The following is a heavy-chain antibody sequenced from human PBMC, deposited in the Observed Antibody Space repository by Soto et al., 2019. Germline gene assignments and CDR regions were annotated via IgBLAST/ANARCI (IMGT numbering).Heavy chain of an antibody. D-gene: IGHD4-17*01. V-gene: IGHV1-46*01. CDR3: ARGTTVTTYYYYGMDV. CDR1: GYTFTSYY. J-gene: IGHJ6*02. CDR2: INPSGGST. Sequence: QVQLVQSGAEVKKPGASVKVSCKASGYTFTSYYMHWVRQAPGQGLEWMGIINPSGGSTSYAQKFQGRVNMTRDTSTSTVYMELSSLRSEDTAVYYCARGTTVTTYYYYGMDVWGQGTTVTVSS.